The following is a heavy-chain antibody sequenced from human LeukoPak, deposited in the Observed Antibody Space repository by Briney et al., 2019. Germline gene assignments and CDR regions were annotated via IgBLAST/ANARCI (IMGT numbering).Heavy chain of an antibody. CDR3: ASTNCGGDCQGAFDI. D-gene: IGHD2-21*02. CDR2: IWYDGSNK. CDR1: GFTFSSYG. V-gene: IGHV3-33*08. Sequence: PGGSLRLSCAASGFTFSSYGMHWVRQAPGKGLEWVAVIWYDGSNKYYADSVKGRFTISRDNSKNTLYLQMNSLRAEDTAVYYCASTNCGGDCQGAFDIWGQGTMVTVSS. J-gene: IGHJ3*02.